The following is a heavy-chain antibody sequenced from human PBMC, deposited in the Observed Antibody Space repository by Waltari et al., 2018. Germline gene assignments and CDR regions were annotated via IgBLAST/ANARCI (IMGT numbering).Heavy chain of an antibody. CDR1: GFTFSNAW. CDR2: IKSKTDGGTT. V-gene: IGHV3-15*01. D-gene: IGHD1-26*01. J-gene: IGHJ4*02. CDR3: TSTGKWDPTGFDY. Sequence: EVQLVESGGGLVKPGGSLRLSCAASGFTFSNAWMSWVRQAPGKGLEWVGRIKSKTDGGTTDYAAPVKGRLTISRDDSKNTLYLQMNSLKTEDTAVYYCTSTGKWDPTGFDYWGQGTLVTVSS.